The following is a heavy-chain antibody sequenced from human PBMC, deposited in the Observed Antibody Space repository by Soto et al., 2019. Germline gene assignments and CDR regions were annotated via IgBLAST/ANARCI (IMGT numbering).Heavy chain of an antibody. CDR3: ARDSGYDSGSSVNHYLDY. CDR2: IMKDGSVK. Sequence: GWDLRLSCAASVSIFSDYWLSWVRQTPLNVMEWLGTIMKDGSVKKYLDSVKGRFTVSRDNAKNSLYLQMDSLRVEDTAVYYCARDSGYDSGSSVNHYLDYWGHGTLVTVSS. V-gene: IGHV3-7*01. D-gene: IGHD3-10*01. CDR1: VSIFSDYW. J-gene: IGHJ4*01.